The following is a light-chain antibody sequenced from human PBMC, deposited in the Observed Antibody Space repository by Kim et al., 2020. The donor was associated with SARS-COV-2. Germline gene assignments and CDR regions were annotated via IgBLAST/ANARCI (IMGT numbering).Light chain of an antibody. J-gene: IGKJ5*01. CDR2: AAS. V-gene: IGKV1-27*01. CDR1: RHISNY. Sequence: SASVGDRVTITCRASRHISNYLAWYQQRPGEIPKLLIYAASSLQSGFPSRFSGRGSGTDFSLTISSLQPEDIATYYCQKYDRFPLTFGQGTRL. CDR3: QKYDRFPLT.